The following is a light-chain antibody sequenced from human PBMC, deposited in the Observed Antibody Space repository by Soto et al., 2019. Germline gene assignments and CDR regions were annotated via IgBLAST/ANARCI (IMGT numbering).Light chain of an antibody. CDR3: QQYNSYSPWT. Sequence: DIQMTQSPSTLSATVGDRVTITCRASQSISSWLAWYQQKPGKAPKLLIYDASSLESGVPSRFSGSGSGTEFTLTISSLQPDDFATYYCQQYNSYSPWTSGQGTKVDI. CDR1: QSISSW. V-gene: IGKV1-5*01. J-gene: IGKJ1*01. CDR2: DAS.